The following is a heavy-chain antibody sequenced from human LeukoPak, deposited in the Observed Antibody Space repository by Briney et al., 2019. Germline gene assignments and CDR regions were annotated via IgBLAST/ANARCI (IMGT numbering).Heavy chain of an antibody. CDR2: IYTSGST. CDR3: ARGSYDSSGSNWFDP. Sequence: SETLSLTCTVSGGSISSYYWSWIRQPAGKGLEWIGRIYTSGSTNYNPSLKSRVTMSVDTSKNQFSLKLSSVTAADTAVYYCARGSYDSSGSNWFDPWGQGTLVTVSS. J-gene: IGHJ5*02. CDR1: GGSISSYY. V-gene: IGHV4-4*07. D-gene: IGHD3-22*01.